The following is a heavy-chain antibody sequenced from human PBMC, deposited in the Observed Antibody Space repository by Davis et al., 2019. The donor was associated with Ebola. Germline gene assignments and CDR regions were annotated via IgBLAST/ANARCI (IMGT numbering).Heavy chain of an antibody. CDR3: ARDRGWLAHDY. J-gene: IGHJ4*02. Sequence: GESLKISCAASGFTFSNYWMNWVRQAPGKGLEWIGQIKEDGSQQYYLDSLKGRFTISRDNAKNSLYLQMNGLRAEDTAVYYCARDRGWLAHDYWGRGTLVTVSS. V-gene: IGHV3-7*01. CDR1: GFTFSNYW. CDR2: IKEDGSQQ. D-gene: IGHD3-22*01.